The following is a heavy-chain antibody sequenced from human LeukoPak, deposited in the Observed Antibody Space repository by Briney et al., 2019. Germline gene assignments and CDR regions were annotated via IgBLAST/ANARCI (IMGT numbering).Heavy chain of an antibody. J-gene: IGHJ4*02. Sequence: SETLSLTCSVSGDSISTYYWSWIRQPPGKGLDWIGYTFYSGTTHYNPSLRSRITISVDRSKNLVFLNLTSVTAADTAVYYCARGSRTRPYFESWGQGTLVNVSS. D-gene: IGHD1-14*01. CDR2: TFYSGTT. CDR1: GDSISTYY. V-gene: IGHV4-59*01. CDR3: ARGSRTRPYFES.